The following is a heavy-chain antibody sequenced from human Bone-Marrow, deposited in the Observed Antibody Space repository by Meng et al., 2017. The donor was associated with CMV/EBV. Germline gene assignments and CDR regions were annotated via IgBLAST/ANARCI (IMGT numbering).Heavy chain of an antibody. CDR3: ARGRGYSYGRYYYYGMDV. Sequence: GSLRLSCTVSGGSISSYYWSWIRQPPGKGLEWIGYIYYSGSTNYNPSLKSRVTISVDTSKNQFSLKLSSVTAADTAVYYCARGRGYSYGRYYYYGMDVWGQGTTVTVSS. V-gene: IGHV4-59*01. J-gene: IGHJ6*02. CDR2: IYYSGST. CDR1: GGSISSYY. D-gene: IGHD5-18*01.